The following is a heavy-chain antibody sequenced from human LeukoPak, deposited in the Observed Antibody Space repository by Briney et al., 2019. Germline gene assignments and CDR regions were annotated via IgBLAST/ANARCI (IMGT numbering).Heavy chain of an antibody. V-gene: IGHV5-51*01. J-gene: IGHJ5*02. Sequence: RTGESLKISCKGSGYSFTSYWIGWVRQMPGKGLEWMGIIYPGDSDTRYSPSFQGQVTISADKSISTAYLQWSSLKASDTAVYYCARQILYSSSWYYWFDPWGQGTLVTVSS. CDR1: GYSFTSYW. D-gene: IGHD6-13*01. CDR3: ARQILYSSSWYYWFDP. CDR2: IYPGDSDT.